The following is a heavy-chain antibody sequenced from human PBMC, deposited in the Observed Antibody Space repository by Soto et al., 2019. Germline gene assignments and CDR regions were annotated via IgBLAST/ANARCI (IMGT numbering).Heavy chain of an antibody. V-gene: IGHV5-51*01. CDR2: IYPGDSDI. Sequence: PGESLKISCKGSGYSFTSYWIGWVRQMPGKGLEWMGIIYPGDSDIKYSPSFQGQVTISADKSISTAYLQWSSLKASDTAMYYCARPYSSGWYYFDYWGQGTLVTVSS. D-gene: IGHD6-19*01. CDR1: GYSFTSYW. J-gene: IGHJ4*02. CDR3: ARPYSSGWYYFDY.